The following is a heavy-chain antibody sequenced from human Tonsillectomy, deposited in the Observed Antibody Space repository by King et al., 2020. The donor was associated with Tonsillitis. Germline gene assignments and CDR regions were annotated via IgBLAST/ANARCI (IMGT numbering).Heavy chain of an antibody. J-gene: IGHJ3*02. Sequence: VQLVESGGGVVQPGTSLRLSCEVSAFTFRTYVLDWVRQAPGKGLEWGAVISYEGKNKVYAESVKGRFTISRDDSKNTLFMQLNSLRPEDTAVYYCAVRRDCSDSNCYNAFYIWGQGTMVTVSS. V-gene: IGHV3-30*04. CDR1: AFTFRTYV. CDR3: AVRRDCSDSNCYNAFYI. CDR2: ISYEGKNK. D-gene: IGHD2-2*02.